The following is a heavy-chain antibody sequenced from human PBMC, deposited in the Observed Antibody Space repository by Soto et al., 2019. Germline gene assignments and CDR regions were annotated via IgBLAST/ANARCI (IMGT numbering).Heavy chain of an antibody. V-gene: IGHV3-33*01. D-gene: IGHD2-15*01. CDR1: GFMFKKYG. J-gene: IGHJ4*02. CDR3: ARGGTPYLVHDY. CDR2: IWYDGSNK. Sequence: PGGALRLCCAASGFMFKKYGMHGGRQAPGKGQEWVAVIWYDGSNKYYADSVKGRFTISRDNFKNTLYLQMNSLKVEDTAVYYCARGGTPYLVHDYWAQGP.